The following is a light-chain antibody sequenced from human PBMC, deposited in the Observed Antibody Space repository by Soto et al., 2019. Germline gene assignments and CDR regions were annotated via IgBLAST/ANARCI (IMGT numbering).Light chain of an antibody. Sequence: SYELTQPPSVSVAPGQTARITCGGHSSGSKSVHWYQQKPGQAPVLVVYDDRDRPSGVPERFSGSTSGNTATLPIHRVGAGDEADYYCQVWDRGSNPRVFGGRTKLPVL. J-gene: IGLJ3*02. CDR3: QVWDRGSNPRV. V-gene: IGLV3-21*02. CDR1: SSGSKS. CDR2: DDR.